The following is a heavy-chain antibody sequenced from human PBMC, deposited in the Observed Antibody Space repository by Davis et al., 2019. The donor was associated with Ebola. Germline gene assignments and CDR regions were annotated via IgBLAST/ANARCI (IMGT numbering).Heavy chain of an antibody. CDR3: AILGIAVAGTDAADY. CDR1: GYTFTGYY. Sequence: ASVKVSCKASGYTFTGYYMHWVRQAPGQGLEWMGRINPNSGGTNYAQKFQGRVTMTRDTSISTAYMELSRLRSDDTAVYYCAILGIAVAGTDAADYWGQGTLVTVSS. V-gene: IGHV1-2*06. D-gene: IGHD6-19*01. J-gene: IGHJ4*02. CDR2: INPNSGGT.